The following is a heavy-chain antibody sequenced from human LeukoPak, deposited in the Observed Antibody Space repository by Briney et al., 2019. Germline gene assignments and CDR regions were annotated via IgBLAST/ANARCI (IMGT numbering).Heavy chain of an antibody. CDR2: IIPMFGTA. V-gene: IGHV1-69*06. J-gene: IGHJ6*03. Sequence: ASVKVSGKASGGTFRNYAINWVRQAPGQGLEWMGRIIPMFGTANYAQKFQGRVTITADKSTSTAYMELSSLKSEDTAVYYCAREGSKNYYYYYYMDVWGKGTTVTVSS. CDR1: GGTFRNYA. CDR3: AREGSKNYYYYYYMDV. D-gene: IGHD4-11*01.